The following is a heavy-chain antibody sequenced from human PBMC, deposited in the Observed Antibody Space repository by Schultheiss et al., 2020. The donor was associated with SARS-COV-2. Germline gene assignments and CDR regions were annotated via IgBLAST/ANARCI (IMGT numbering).Heavy chain of an antibody. D-gene: IGHD5-18*01. Sequence: SQTLSLTCTVSGASIRSDFWSWIRQPPGRGPEWIGYIHYSGYSTYNPSLKSRVTISVDTSKNQFSLKLSSVTAADTAVYYCARAMGELWLGYYYYYYGMDVWGQGTTVTVSS. CDR2: IHYSGYS. CDR3: ARAMGELWLGYYYYYYGMDV. CDR1: GASIRSDF. V-gene: IGHV4-59*01. J-gene: IGHJ6*02.